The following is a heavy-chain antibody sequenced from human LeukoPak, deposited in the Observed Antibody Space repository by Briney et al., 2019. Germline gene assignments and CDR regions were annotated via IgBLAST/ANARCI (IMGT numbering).Heavy chain of an antibody. Sequence: GGSLRLSCAASGFSFSSYWMSWVRQAPGKGLEWVANIKQDGIEKYYVDSVKGRFTISTDNAKNSLYLQMNSLRAEDTAVYYCARGVSLYYDFWSGYRYYFDYWGQGTLVTVSS. CDR2: IKQDGIEK. CDR1: GFSFSSYW. J-gene: IGHJ4*02. CDR3: ARGVSLYYDFWSGYRYYFDY. V-gene: IGHV3-7*01. D-gene: IGHD3-3*01.